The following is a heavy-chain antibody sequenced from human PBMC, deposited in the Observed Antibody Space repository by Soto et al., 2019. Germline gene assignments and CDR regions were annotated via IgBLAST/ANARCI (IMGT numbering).Heavy chain of an antibody. J-gene: IGHJ4*01. D-gene: IGHD4-17*01. V-gene: IGHV4-34*01. CDR2: INHSGST. Sequence: PSETLSLTCAVYGGSFSGYYWSWVRQPPGKGLEWIGEINHSGSTNYNPSLKSRVTMSVDTTKNQFSLKLSSVTAADTAVYYCARANGDYGGIDYWGHRVLVNVS. CDR3: ARANGDYGGIDY. CDR1: GGSFSGYY.